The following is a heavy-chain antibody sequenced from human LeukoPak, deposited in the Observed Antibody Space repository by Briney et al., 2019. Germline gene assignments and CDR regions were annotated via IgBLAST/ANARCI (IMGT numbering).Heavy chain of an antibody. CDR3: ASFYESY. CDR1: GNYW. Sequence: GGSLRLSCAASGNYWMHWVRQAPGKGLVWVSHINGDGSWTTYADSVKGRFTISKDNAKNTVYLQMNNLRAEDTAVYYCASFYESYWGRGTLVTVSS. J-gene: IGHJ4*02. V-gene: IGHV3-74*01. CDR2: INGDGSWT. D-gene: IGHD2/OR15-2a*01.